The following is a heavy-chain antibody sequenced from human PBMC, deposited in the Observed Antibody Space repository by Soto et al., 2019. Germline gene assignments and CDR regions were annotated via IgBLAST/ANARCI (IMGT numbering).Heavy chain of an antibody. D-gene: IGHD3-22*01. V-gene: IGHV4-59*01. CDR1: GDSISSYY. Sequence: QVQLQESGPGLVKPSETLSLTCAVSGDSISSYYCMWIRQPPGKGLESIGYLYYGRSANYNPSLMSRVTCSVDTSTNQCSLTLSSMTAADTAVYYCALRSMAVVPEYWGQGTLVTVSS. CDR2: LYYGRSA. J-gene: IGHJ4*02. CDR3: ALRSMAVVPEY.